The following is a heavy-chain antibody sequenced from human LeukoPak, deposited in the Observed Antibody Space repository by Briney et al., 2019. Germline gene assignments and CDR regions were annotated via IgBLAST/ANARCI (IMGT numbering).Heavy chain of an antibody. Sequence: PSETLSLTCTVSGGSMSPYHWGWIRQPPGKGLEWTGYIYYSGSTNYNPSLKSRVTISVDTSKNQFSLKLSSVTAADTAVYYCARVTSPDYYDSSGYYAYWGQGTLVTVSS. D-gene: IGHD3-22*01. J-gene: IGHJ4*02. CDR3: ARVTSPDYYDSSGYYAY. CDR1: GGSMSPYH. V-gene: IGHV4-59*12. CDR2: IYYSGST.